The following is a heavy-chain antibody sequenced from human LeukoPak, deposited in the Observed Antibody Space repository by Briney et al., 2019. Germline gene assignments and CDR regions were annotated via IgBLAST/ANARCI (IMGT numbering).Heavy chain of an antibody. CDR1: GYTFTSYD. Sequence: ASVKVSCKASGYTFTSYDINWVRQATGQGLEWMGWMNPNSGNTGYAQKFQGRVTMTRNTSISTAYMELSSLRSEDTAVYYCASLPDIVVVPAPNAGMDVWGQGTTVTVSS. CDR2: MNPNSGNT. V-gene: IGHV1-8*01. CDR3: ASLPDIVVVPAPNAGMDV. J-gene: IGHJ6*02. D-gene: IGHD2-2*01.